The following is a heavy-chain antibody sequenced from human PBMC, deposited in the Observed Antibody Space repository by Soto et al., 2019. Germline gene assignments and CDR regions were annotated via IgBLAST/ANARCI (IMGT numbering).Heavy chain of an antibody. V-gene: IGHV1-69*02. Sequence: QVQLVQSGAEVKKPGSSVRVSCKASGDTFSFYSINWVRQAPGLGLEWMGRINPILSMSNYAQRFQGRVTVTADKSTSTAYMGLGSLGAEDTARYYCASSYGSGHRAFDYWGQGALVTVSS. J-gene: IGHJ4*02. CDR3: ASSYGSGHRAFDY. D-gene: IGHD3-10*01. CDR1: GDTFSFYS. CDR2: INPILSMS.